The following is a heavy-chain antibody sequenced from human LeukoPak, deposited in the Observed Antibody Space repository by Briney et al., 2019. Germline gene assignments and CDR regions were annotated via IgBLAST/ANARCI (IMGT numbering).Heavy chain of an antibody. CDR3: ARVKQQLWSGVGGETYFDY. J-gene: IGHJ4*02. V-gene: IGHV1-69*04. CDR2: IIPILGIA. CDR1: GGTFSSYA. D-gene: IGHD6-13*01. Sequence: SVKVSCKASGGTFSSYAISWVRQAPGQGLEWMGRIIPILGIANYAQKFQGRVTITADKSTSTAYMELSSLRSEDTAVYYCARVKQQLWSGVGGETYFDYWGQGTLVTVSS.